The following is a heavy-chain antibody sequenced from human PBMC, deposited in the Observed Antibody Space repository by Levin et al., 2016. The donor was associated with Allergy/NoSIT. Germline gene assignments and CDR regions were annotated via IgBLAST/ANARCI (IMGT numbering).Heavy chain of an antibody. D-gene: IGHD3-10*01. J-gene: IGHJ3*02. CDR3: VREYYGGFDM. CDR1: GFTFSDYF. CDR2: IRIRGDYYST. Sequence: GGSLRLSCAASGFTFSDYFMDWVRQTPGKGLEWVALIRIRGDYYSTEYAASVKGRFTISRDDSRNSLFLQMNSLKTEDTAVYFCVREYYGGFDMWGQGTLVSVSS. V-gene: IGHV3-72*01.